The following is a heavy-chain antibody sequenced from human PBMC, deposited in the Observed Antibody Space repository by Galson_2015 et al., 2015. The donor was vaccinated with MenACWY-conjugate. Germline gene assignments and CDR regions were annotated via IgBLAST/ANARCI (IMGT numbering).Heavy chain of an antibody. D-gene: IGHD6-13*01. J-gene: IGHJ4*02. CDR3: VKELYSSSWHTFDY. CDR1: GFTFSSYA. Sequence: SLRLSCAASGFTFSSYAMHWVRQAPGKGLEYVSAISSNGGSTYYADSVKGRFTISRDNSKNTLYLQMSSLRAEDTAVYYCVKELYSSSWHTFDYWGQGTLVTVSS. V-gene: IGHV3-64D*09. CDR2: ISSNGGST.